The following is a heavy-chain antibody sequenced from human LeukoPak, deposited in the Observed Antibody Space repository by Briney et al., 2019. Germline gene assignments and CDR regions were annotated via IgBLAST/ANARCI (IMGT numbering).Heavy chain of an antibody. CDR3: ARVYCSSTSCSLDL. CDR1: GFTFSSYG. Sequence: GGSLRLSCAASGFTFSSYGMHWVRQAPGKGLEWVAVIVYDGSDKYYADSVKGRFTISRDNSKNTLFLQMNSLRTEDTVVYYCARVYCSSTSCSLDLWGQGTLVSVS. J-gene: IGHJ5*02. D-gene: IGHD2-2*01. CDR2: IVYDGSDK. V-gene: IGHV3-30*03.